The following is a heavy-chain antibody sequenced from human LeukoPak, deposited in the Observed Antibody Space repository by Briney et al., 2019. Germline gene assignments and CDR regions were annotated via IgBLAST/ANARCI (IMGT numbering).Heavy chain of an antibody. V-gene: IGHV5-51*01. CDR3: ARSASITIFGVVRNWFDP. CDR2: IYPGDSDT. Sequence: GESLKISCKGSGYSFTSYWIGWVRQMPGKGLEWMGIIYPGDSDTRYSPSFQGQVTISADKSISTAYLQWSSLKASDTAMYYCARSASITIFGVVRNWFDPWGQGTLVTVFS. D-gene: IGHD3-3*01. J-gene: IGHJ5*02. CDR1: GYSFTSYW.